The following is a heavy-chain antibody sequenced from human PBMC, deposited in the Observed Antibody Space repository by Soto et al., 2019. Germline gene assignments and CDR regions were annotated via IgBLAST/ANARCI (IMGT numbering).Heavy chain of an antibody. V-gene: IGHV3-33*01. CDR2: IWYDGSNK. CDR3: ARDGVVGSSSPFLDAFDI. J-gene: IGHJ3*02. Sequence: GGSLRLSCAASGFTFSSYGMHWVRQAPGKGLEWVAVIWYDGSNKYYADSVKGRFTISRDNSKNTLYLQMNSLRAEDTAVYYCARDGVVGSSSPFLDAFDIWGQGTMVTVSS. D-gene: IGHD6-6*01. CDR1: GFTFSSYG.